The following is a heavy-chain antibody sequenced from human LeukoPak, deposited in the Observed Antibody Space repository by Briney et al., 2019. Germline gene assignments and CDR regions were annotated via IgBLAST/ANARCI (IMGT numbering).Heavy chain of an antibody. CDR3: ARDAPGNTALDY. CDR2: INSDGSST. D-gene: IGHD5-18*01. V-gene: IGHV3-74*01. CDR1: GFTFSIYW. J-gene: IGHJ4*02. Sequence: GGSLRLSCAASGFTFSIYWMHWVRQPPGKGLVWVSRINSDGSSTSYADSVKGRFTFSRDNAKNTLYLQMNSLRVEDTALYYCARDAPGNTALDYWGQGSLVTVSS.